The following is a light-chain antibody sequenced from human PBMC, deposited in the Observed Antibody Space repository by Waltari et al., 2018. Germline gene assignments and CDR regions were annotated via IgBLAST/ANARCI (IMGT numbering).Light chain of an antibody. J-gene: IGKJ2*01. CDR1: QSVSSS. V-gene: IGKV3-11*01. CDR3: HQFYVAPHT. CDR2: DAS. Sequence: EIVLTQSPATLSLSPGERATLSCRASQSVSSSLAWYQQKPGQAPTLLIYDASKRATGIPARLSGSGSGTDFTLTIGGLEPEDFAVYYCHQFYVAPHTFGQGTRLVIK.